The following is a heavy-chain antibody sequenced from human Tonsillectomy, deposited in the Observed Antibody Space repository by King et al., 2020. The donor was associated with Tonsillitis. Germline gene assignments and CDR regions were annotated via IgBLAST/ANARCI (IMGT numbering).Heavy chain of an antibody. CDR3: AKLFIGYLWFQGYFDL. CDR1: GFTFSSYA. CDR2: VSGSGGST. J-gene: IGHJ2*01. D-gene: IGHD3-10*01. V-gene: IGHV3-23*04. Sequence: VQLVESGGGLVQPGGSLRLSCAASGFTFSSYAMSWVRQAPGKGLECVSTVSGSGGSTYYADTVKGRFTISRDNSENTLYLQMNSLRAEDTAVYYCAKLFIGYLWFQGYFDLWGRGPLVTVSS.